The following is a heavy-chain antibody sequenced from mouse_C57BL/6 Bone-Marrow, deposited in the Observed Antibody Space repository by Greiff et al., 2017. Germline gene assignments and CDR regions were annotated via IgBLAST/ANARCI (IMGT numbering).Heavy chain of an antibody. J-gene: IGHJ4*01. CDR1: GFNIKDDY. CDR3: TKAYYSNFPYAMDY. Sequence: EVQLQSGAELVRPGASVKLSCTASGFNIKDDYMHWVKQRPEQGLEWIGWIDPENGDTEYASKFQGKATITADTSSNPAYLQLSSLTSEDTAVYYCTKAYYSNFPYAMDYWGQGTSVTVSS. V-gene: IGHV14-4*01. CDR2: IDPENGDT. D-gene: IGHD2-5*01.